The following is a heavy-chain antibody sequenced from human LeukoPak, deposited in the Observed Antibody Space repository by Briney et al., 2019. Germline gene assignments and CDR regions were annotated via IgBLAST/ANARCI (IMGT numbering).Heavy chain of an antibody. J-gene: IGHJ3*02. Sequence: PSETLSLTCTVSGGSISSYYWSWIRQPPGKGLEWIGYIYYSGSTNYNPSLKSRVTTSVDTSKNQFSLKLSSVTAADTAVYYCARSGYDSSGYFAFDIWGQGTMVTVSS. CDR3: ARSGYDSSGYFAFDI. V-gene: IGHV4-59*01. CDR1: GGSISSYY. D-gene: IGHD3-22*01. CDR2: IYYSGST.